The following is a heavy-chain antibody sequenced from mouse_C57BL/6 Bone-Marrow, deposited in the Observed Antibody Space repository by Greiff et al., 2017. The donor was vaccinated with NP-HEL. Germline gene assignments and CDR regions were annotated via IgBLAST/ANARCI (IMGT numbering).Heavy chain of an antibody. Sequence: QVTLKESGPGILQSSQTLSLTCSFSGFSLSTSGMGVSWIRQPSGKGLEWLAHIYWGDDKRYNPFLKSRLTISQDTSRNQILLKITSMDTADTDTYYCARRREVWYPYYFDYWGQGTTLTVSS. V-gene: IGHV8-12*01. J-gene: IGHJ2*01. D-gene: IGHD2-10*02. CDR2: IYWGDDK. CDR1: GFSLSTSGMG. CDR3: ARRREVWYPYYFDY.